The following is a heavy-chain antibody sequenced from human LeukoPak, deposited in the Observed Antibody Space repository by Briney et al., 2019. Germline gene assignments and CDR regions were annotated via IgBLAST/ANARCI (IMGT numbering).Heavy chain of an antibody. J-gene: IGHJ4*02. D-gene: IGHD2-8*01. V-gene: IGHV3-23*01. Sequence: GGSLRLSCAASGFTFSSYAMSWVRQAPGKGLEWVSAISGSGGSTYYADSVKGRFTISRDNSKNTLYLQMNSLRAEDTAVYHCAKVRYAGYYFDYWGQGTLVTVSS. CDR2: ISGSGGST. CDR1: GFTFSSYA. CDR3: AKVRYAGYYFDY.